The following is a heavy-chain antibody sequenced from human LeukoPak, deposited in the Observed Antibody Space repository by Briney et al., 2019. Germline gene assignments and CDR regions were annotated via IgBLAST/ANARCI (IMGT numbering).Heavy chain of an antibody. CDR2: ISGSGGST. V-gene: IGHV3-23*01. Sequence: GGSLRLSCTASGFSFSSYWMCWVRQAPGKGLEWVSGISGSGGSTYYADSVKGRFTISRDNSKNTLYLQMNSLRAEDTAVYYCAKHAIGITMIVVVYFDYWGQGTLVTVSS. J-gene: IGHJ4*02. CDR1: GFSFSSYW. CDR3: AKHAIGITMIVVVYFDY. D-gene: IGHD3-22*01.